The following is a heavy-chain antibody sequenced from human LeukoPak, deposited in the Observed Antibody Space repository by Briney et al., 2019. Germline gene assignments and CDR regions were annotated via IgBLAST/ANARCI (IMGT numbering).Heavy chain of an antibody. D-gene: IGHD1-26*01. V-gene: IGHV1-69*08. CDR2: FSPLSVSP. CDR1: GPAFQNYT. J-gene: IGHJ3*02. CDR3: AREGSCVDTRCIVDSFAI. Sequence: GASEKVSCKASGPAFQNYTIAWVRQAPGDGIEWMGKFSPLSVSPNFAQKFQGRVSLSADMATYTPYMELSGLTLEDTAVYYCAREGSCVDTRCIVDSFAIWGQGRLFSVSS.